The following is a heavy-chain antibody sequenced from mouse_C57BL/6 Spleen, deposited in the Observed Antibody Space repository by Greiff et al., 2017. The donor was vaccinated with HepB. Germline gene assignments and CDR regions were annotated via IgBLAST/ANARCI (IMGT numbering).Heavy chain of an antibody. Sequence: EVKLVESGGGLVQPGGSLSLSCAASGFTFTDYYMSWVRQPPGKALEWLGFIRNKANGYTTEYSASVKGRFTISRDNSQSILYLQMNALRAEDSATYYCARSRYYRGYFDVWGTGTTVTVSS. D-gene: IGHD2-14*01. V-gene: IGHV7-3*01. CDR3: ARSRYYRGYFDV. J-gene: IGHJ1*03. CDR1: GFTFTDYY. CDR2: IRNKANGYTT.